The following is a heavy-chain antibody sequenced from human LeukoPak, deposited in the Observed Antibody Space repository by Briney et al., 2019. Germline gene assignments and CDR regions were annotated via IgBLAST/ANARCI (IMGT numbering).Heavy chain of an antibody. CDR1: GFTFSSYA. J-gene: IGHJ4*02. D-gene: IGHD3-3*01. V-gene: IGHV3-30-3*01. CDR2: ISYDGSNK. Sequence: QPGGSLRLSCAASGFTFSSYAMHWVRQAPGKGLEWVAVISYDGSNKYYADSVKGRFTISRDNSKNTLYLQMNSLRAEDTAVYYCASGYDFWSGYPYYFDYWGQGTLVTVSS. CDR3: ASGYDFWSGYPYYFDY.